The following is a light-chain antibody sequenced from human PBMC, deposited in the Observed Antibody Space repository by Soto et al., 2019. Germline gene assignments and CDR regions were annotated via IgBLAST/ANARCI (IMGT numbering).Light chain of an antibody. V-gene: IGKV3-20*01. CDR3: QQYGSAPLT. Sequence: IVLTQSPGTLSLSPGERATLSCRASQRVSSFYLAWYQQKPGQAPRLLIYGTSTRATGIPDGFSGSGSGTDFTLTISGLEPEDLAVYYCQQYGSAPLTFGGGTKVEI. J-gene: IGKJ4*01. CDR2: GTS. CDR1: QRVSSFY.